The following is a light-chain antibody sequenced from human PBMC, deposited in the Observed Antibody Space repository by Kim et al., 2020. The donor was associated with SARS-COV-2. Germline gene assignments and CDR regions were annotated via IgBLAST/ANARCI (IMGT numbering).Light chain of an antibody. V-gene: IGKV1D-13*01. Sequence: AAVGDRVTLTCRASQVISSAVAWYQQKPGKAPQLLMYDASTLQSGVPSRFSGSGSGADFTLTISSLQPEDFATYYCQQFYNYPLTFGGGTKVDIK. J-gene: IGKJ4*01. CDR2: DAS. CDR3: QQFYNYPLT. CDR1: QVISSA.